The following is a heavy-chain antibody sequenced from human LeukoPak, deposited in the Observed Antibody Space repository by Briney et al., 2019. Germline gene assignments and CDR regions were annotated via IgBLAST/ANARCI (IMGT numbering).Heavy chain of an antibody. CDR3: ARGQGTIFGDY. V-gene: IGHV4-39*07. D-gene: IGHD3-3*01. Sequence: SETLSLTCTVSGGSISSSSYYWGWIRQPPGKGLEWIGEINHSGSTNYNPSLKSRVTISVDTSKNQFSLKLSSVTAADTAVYYCARGQGTIFGDYWGQGTLVTVSS. J-gene: IGHJ4*02. CDR2: INHSGST. CDR1: GGSISSSSYY.